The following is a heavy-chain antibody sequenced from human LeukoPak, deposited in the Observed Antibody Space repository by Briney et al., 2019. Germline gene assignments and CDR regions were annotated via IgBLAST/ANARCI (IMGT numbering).Heavy chain of an antibody. CDR3: AKDIVSYYDSSGPFDY. Sequence: GGSLRLSCAASGFTFDDYAMHWVRQAPGKGLEGVSGISWNSGSIGYADSVKGRFTISRDNAKNSLYLQMNSLRTEDTALYYCAKDIVSYYDSSGPFDYWGQGTLVTVSS. V-gene: IGHV3-9*01. J-gene: IGHJ4*02. D-gene: IGHD3-22*01. CDR1: GFTFDDYA. CDR2: ISWNSGSI.